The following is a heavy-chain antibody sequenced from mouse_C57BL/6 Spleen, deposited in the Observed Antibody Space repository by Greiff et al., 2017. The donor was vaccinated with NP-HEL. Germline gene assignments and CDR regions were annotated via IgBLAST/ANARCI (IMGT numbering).Heavy chain of an antibody. CDR2: IDPETGGT. D-gene: IGHD1-1*02. CDR1: GYTFTDYE. J-gene: IGHJ3*01. V-gene: IGHV1-15*01. CDR3: TGGNYGWFAY. Sequence: VKLQESGAELVRPGASVTLSCKASGYTFTDYEMHWVKQTPVHGLEWIGAIDPETGGTAYNQKFKGKAILTADKSSSTAYMELRSLTSEDSAVYYWTGGNYGWFAYWGQGTLVTVSA.